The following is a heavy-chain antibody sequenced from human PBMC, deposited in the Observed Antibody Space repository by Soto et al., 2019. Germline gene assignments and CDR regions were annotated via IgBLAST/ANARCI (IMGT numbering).Heavy chain of an antibody. V-gene: IGHV3-23*01. J-gene: IGHJ6*02. CDR2: ISGSGGST. CDR3: AKDLRRLGITMIVVVTLYGMDV. CDR1: GFTFSSYA. D-gene: IGHD3-22*01. Sequence: PGGSLRLSCAASGFTFSSYAMSWVRQAPGKWLEWVSAISGSGGSTYYADSVKGRFTISRDNSKNTLYLQMNSLRAEDTAVYYCAKDLRRLGITMIVVVTLYGMDVGGQGXTVTVPS.